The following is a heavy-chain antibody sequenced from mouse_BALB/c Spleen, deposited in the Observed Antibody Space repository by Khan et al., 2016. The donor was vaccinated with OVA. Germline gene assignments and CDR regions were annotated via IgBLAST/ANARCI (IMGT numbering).Heavy chain of an antibody. CDR3: ARTYGYHDAIDY. CDR1: GYTFTDYV. Sequence: QVQLQQSGPELVKPGASVKMSCKASGYTFTDYVISWVKQRTGQGLEWIGEINPGSGSTDYNEKFKGKATLTADNSSNTAYMQLSSLTSEDSAVYFCARTYGYHDAIDYWGQGTLVTVSA. CDR2: INPGSGST. V-gene: IGHV1-77*01. J-gene: IGHJ4*01. D-gene: IGHD2-2*01.